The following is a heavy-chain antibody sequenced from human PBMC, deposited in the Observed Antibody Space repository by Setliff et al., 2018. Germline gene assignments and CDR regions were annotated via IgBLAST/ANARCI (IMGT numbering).Heavy chain of an antibody. V-gene: IGHV1-18*01. J-gene: IGHJ6*03. D-gene: IGHD3-22*01. Sequence: GASVKVSCKASGYTFTNYGISWVRQAPGQGLEWMGWISAYNDNTNYAQKVQGRVTMTTDTSTSTACMELRSLTSDDTAVYYCAREGRRYYDSSGYYYDPYYYYYMDVWGKGTTVTVSS. CDR2: ISAYNDNT. CDR3: AREGRRYYDSSGYYYDPYYYYYMDV. CDR1: GYTFTNYG.